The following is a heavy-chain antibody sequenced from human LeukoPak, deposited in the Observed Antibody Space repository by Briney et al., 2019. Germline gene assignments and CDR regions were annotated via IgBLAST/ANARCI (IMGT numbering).Heavy chain of an antibody. CDR3: ARVPIVVVPAAIDY. V-gene: IGHV1-2*02. CDR2: INPNSGGT. J-gene: IGHJ4*02. D-gene: IGHD2-2*01. Sequence: GASVKVSCKASGYTFTSYGISWVRQAPGQGLEWMGWINPNSGGTNYAQKFQGRVTMTRDTSISTAYMELSRLRSDDTAVYYCARVPIVVVPAAIDYWGQGTLVTVSS. CDR1: GYTFTSYG.